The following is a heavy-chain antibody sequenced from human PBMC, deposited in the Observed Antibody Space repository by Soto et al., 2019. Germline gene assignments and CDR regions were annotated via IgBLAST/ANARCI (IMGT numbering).Heavy chain of an antibody. J-gene: IGHJ4*02. CDR3: ASDPLYYYGSGVSPHF. D-gene: IGHD3-10*01. V-gene: IGHV1-69*01. CDR1: GVTFSSYA. CDR2: IIPSFGTA. Sequence: QVQLVQSGAEVKKPGSSVKVSCKASGVTFSSYAISWVRQAPGQGLEWMGGIIPSFGTANYAPKFQGRVTITADESTSTAYMELSSLRSKDTAVYYCASDPLYYYGSGVSPHFWGQGTLVTVSS.